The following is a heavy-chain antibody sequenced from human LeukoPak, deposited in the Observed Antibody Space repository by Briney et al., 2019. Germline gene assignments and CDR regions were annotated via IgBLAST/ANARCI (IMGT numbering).Heavy chain of an antibody. D-gene: IGHD1-7*01. Sequence: PGGSLRLSCAASGFTFSSYSMNWVRQAPGKGLEWGSSISSSSSYIYYADSVKGRFTISRDNAKNSLYLQMNSLRAEDTAVYYCARQTGTFYYFDYWGQGTLVTVSS. CDR3: ARQTGTFYYFDY. J-gene: IGHJ4*02. CDR2: ISSSSSYI. V-gene: IGHV3-21*01. CDR1: GFTFSSYS.